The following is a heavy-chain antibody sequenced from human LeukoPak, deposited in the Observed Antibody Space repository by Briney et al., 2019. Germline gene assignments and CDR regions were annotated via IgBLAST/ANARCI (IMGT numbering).Heavy chain of an antibody. CDR2: ITSGSSYI. J-gene: IGHJ3*02. V-gene: IGHV3-21*01. D-gene: IGHD3-22*01. CDR1: GFTFTSYC. CDR3: ARGDYYDSSGYCGYAFDI. Sequence: PGGSLRLSCAASGFTFTSYCMNWVRQAPGKGLQWVSSITSGSSYIYYADSVKGRFTISRDNAKNSLYLQMNSLRAEDTAVYYCARGDYYDSSGYCGYAFDIWGRGTMVTVSS.